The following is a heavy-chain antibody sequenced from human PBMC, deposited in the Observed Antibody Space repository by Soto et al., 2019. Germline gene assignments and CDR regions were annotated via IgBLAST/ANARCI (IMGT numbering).Heavy chain of an antibody. CDR2: ISGSGDST. CDR1: GFTFSNYA. Sequence: GGSLRLSCAGSGFTFSNYAMSWVRQAPGKGLAWVSAISGSGDSTYYADSVKGRFTISRDNSKNTLYLQMNSLRAEDTALYYCAKVPVGATGRFDYWGQGTLVTVSS. V-gene: IGHV3-23*01. CDR3: AKVPVGATGRFDY. J-gene: IGHJ4*02. D-gene: IGHD1-26*01.